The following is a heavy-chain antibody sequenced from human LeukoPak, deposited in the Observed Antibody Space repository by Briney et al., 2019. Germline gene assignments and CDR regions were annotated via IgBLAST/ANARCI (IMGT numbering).Heavy chain of an antibody. J-gene: IGHJ4*02. D-gene: IGHD2-15*01. CDR2: IHQDGNER. Sequence: GGSLRLSCAASGFTFSTYWMSWVRQAPGKGREWVANIHQDGNERYYVDSVKGRFTNSRDNAKNSLYLQRNSLTAEDTAVYYCARGDKFSGDYWGQGTLVTVSS. CDR3: ARGDKFSGDY. V-gene: IGHV3-7*04. CDR1: GFTFSTYW.